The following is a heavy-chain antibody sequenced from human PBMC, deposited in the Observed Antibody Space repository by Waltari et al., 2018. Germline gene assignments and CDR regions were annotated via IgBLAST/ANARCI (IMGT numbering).Heavy chain of an antibody. CDR1: AGSISSSSYY. CDR3: ASTDHPRSSSWYYSYYYGMDV. CDR2: SYYSGRT. J-gene: IGHJ6*02. V-gene: IGHV4-39*07. D-gene: IGHD6-13*01. Sequence: QLQLQESGPGLVKPSETLSLTCTVSAGSISSSSYYWGWIRQPPGKGLEWIGGSYYSGRTYYRPSRSGRVTISVDTSKNQFSRTLCSVTAADAAVYYCASTDHPRSSSWYYSYYYGMDVWGQGTTVTVSS.